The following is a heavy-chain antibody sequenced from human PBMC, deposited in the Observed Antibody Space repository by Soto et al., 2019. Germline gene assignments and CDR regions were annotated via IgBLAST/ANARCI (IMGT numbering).Heavy chain of an antibody. Sequence: SETLSLTCTVSGGSISSYYWRWIRQPPGKGLEWIGYIYYSGSTNYNPSPKSRVTISVDTSKNQFSLKLSSVTAADTAVYYCARAGYSSSSMRFDPWGQGTLVTVS. D-gene: IGHD6-6*01. CDR1: GGSISSYY. J-gene: IGHJ5*02. CDR2: IYYSGST. CDR3: ARAGYSSSSMRFDP. V-gene: IGHV4-59*01.